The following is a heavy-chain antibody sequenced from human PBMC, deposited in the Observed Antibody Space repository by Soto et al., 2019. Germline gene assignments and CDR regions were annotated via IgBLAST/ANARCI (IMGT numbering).Heavy chain of an antibody. Sequence: QVQLVQSGAEVKKPGASVKVSCKTSGYTFIGYYLNWVRQAPGQGLEWMGWVNPHTGGTHYAQKFDGRVTMTRDTSTYTAYMELSGLKFDDTATYFCARVMAYEQQLVPFDSWGQGTLVTVSS. D-gene: IGHD6-13*01. CDR3: ARVMAYEQQLVPFDS. CDR1: GYTFIGYY. V-gene: IGHV1-2*02. CDR2: VNPHTGGT. J-gene: IGHJ4*02.